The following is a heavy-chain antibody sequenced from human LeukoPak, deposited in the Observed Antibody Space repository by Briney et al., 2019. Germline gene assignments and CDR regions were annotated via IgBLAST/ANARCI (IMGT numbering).Heavy chain of an antibody. Sequence: PSETLSLTCTVSGGSISSYYWSWTRQPPGKGLEWIGYIYYSGSTNYNPSLKSRVTISVDTSKNQFSLKLSSVTAADTAVYYCAREDSVEMATTGFDYWGQGTLVTVSS. V-gene: IGHV4-59*01. CDR1: GGSISSYY. J-gene: IGHJ4*02. D-gene: IGHD5-24*01. CDR3: AREDSVEMATTGFDY. CDR2: IYYSGST.